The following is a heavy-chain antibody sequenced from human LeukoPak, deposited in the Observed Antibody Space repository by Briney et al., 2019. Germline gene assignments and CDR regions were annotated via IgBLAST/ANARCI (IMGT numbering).Heavy chain of an antibody. CDR3: VKDEGFLAFFSGDN. CDR2: INSNGRDT. CDR1: GFTFSTFA. D-gene: IGHD3-3*01. V-gene: IGHV3-64D*06. J-gene: IGHJ4*02. Sequence: GGSLRLSCSASGFTFSTFAMRWVRQAPGKGLEYLSTINSNGRDTYYADSVKGRFSISRDNSKNRLYFQMRSLRPEDTAVYYCVKDEGFLAFFSGDNWGQGTLVIVSS.